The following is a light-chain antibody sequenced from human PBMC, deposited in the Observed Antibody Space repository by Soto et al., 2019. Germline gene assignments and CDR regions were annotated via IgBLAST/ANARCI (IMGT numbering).Light chain of an antibody. Sequence: EIVLTQSPGTRSLSPGERATLSCRASQSVSSSYLAWYQQKPGQAPRLLIYGASSRATGIPDRFSGNVSGTDVTITLSRLETEDGSVYYGQQYGSSPRTFGQGTKVDI. J-gene: IGKJ1*01. V-gene: IGKV3-20*01. CDR1: QSVSSSY. CDR3: QQYGSSPRT. CDR2: GAS.